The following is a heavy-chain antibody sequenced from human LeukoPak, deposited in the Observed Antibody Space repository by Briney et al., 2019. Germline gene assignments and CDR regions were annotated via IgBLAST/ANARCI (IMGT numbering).Heavy chain of an antibody. J-gene: IGHJ4*02. Sequence: PGGSLGLSCAASGFDFSTQWMSWVRQAPGKGLEWVANIKQDGSEKYYVDSVKGRFTISRDNAKNSLYLQMNSLRAEDTAVYYCARDEACSGGSCYSGTFDYWGQGTLVTVSS. CDR3: ARDEACSGGSCYSGTFDY. D-gene: IGHD2-15*01. CDR2: IKQDGSEK. V-gene: IGHV3-7*01. CDR1: GFDFSTQW.